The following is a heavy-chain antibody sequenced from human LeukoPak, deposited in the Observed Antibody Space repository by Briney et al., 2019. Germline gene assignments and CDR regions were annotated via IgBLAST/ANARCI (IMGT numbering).Heavy chain of an antibody. CDR2: MNPNSGNA. CDR1: GYTFTSYD. J-gene: IGHJ5*02. V-gene: IGHV1-8*03. Sequence: GASVKVSCKASGYTFTSYDINWVRQATGQGLEWMGWMNPNSGNAGYAQKFQGRVTITRNTSISTAYMELSSLRSEDTAVYYCARLIYSSSWSRFDPWGQGTLVTVSS. CDR3: ARLIYSSSWSRFDP. D-gene: IGHD6-13*01.